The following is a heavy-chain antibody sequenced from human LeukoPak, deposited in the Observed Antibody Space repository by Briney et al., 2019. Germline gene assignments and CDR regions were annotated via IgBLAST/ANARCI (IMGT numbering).Heavy chain of an antibody. Sequence: GGSLRLSCAASGFTFSSYWMHWVRQAPGKGLVWVSRINSDGSSTSYADSVKGRFTISRDNAKNTLYLQMNSLRAEDTAVYYCARDPLYSSSSFAAADFDDYWGRGAQVTVSS. CDR3: ARDPLYSSSSFAAADFDDY. CDR2: INSDGSST. D-gene: IGHD6-6*01. CDR1: GFTFSSYW. J-gene: IGHJ4*02. V-gene: IGHV3-74*01.